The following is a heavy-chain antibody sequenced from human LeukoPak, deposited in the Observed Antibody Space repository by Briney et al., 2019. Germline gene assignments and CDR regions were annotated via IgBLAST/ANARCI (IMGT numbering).Heavy chain of an antibody. Sequence: GGSLRLSCAASGFTFSSYAMHWVRQAPGKGLEWVAVISYDGSNKYYADSVKGRFTISRDNSKNTLYLQMNSLRAEDTAVYYCARERKYCSSTSCSKVLDYWGREPWSPSPQ. CDR1: GFTFSSYA. D-gene: IGHD2-2*01. V-gene: IGHV3-30*04. CDR3: ARERKYCSSTSCSKVLDY. CDR2: ISYDGSNK. J-gene: IGHJ4*02.